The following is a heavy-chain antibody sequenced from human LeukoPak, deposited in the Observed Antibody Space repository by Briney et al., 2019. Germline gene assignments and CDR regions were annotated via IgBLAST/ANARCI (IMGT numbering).Heavy chain of an antibody. Sequence: NPSETLSLTCTVSGGSISSGGYYWSWIRQHPGKGLEWIGYIYYSGSTYYNPSLKSRVTISVDTSKNQFSLKLSSVTAADTAVYYCARGLMYCSSTSCYKRNRSPIDYWGQGTLVTVSS. J-gene: IGHJ4*02. CDR2: IYYSGST. V-gene: IGHV4-31*03. D-gene: IGHD2-2*02. CDR1: GGSISSGGYY. CDR3: ARGLMYCSSTSCYKRNRSPIDY.